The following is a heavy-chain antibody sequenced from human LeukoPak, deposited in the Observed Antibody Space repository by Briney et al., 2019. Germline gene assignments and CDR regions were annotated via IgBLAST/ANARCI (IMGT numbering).Heavy chain of an antibody. D-gene: IGHD6-19*01. CDR2: ISGSRDST. CDR3: AKTLSVGWVPQYDS. CDR1: GFTFSSYA. J-gene: IGHJ5*01. V-gene: IGHV3-23*01. Sequence: PGGSLRLSCAASGFTFSSYAVSWVRQAPGKGLEWVSGISGSRDSTHYADSVKGRFTISRDNSKNTLYLQMNSPTDEDTAVYYCAKTLSVGWVPQYDSWGQGVLVTVSS.